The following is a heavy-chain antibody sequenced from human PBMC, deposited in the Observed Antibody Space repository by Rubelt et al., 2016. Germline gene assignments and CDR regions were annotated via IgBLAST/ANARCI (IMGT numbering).Heavy chain of an antibody. CDR2: ISGSGGST. CDR1: GFTFSRYA. Sequence: SRGGLVQPGGSLRVSCAASGFTFSRYAMNWVRQAPGKGLEWVAAISGSGGSTFYADSVKGRFTISRDNSKNTLYLQMNSLRAEDTAVYYCAADVWGFNDYWGQGTLVTVSS. CDR3: AADVWGFNDY. D-gene: IGHD3-16*01. V-gene: IGHV3-23*01. J-gene: IGHJ4*02.